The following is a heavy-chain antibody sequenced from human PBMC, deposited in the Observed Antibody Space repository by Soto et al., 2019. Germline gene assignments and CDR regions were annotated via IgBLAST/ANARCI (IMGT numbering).Heavy chain of an antibody. CDR1: GCSISGSYYY. D-gene: IGHD1-20*01. V-gene: IGHV4-39*01. CDR3: ASSQKGYNWNYFDH. CDR2: VFYTGFT. Sequence: XETLSLTCAVSGCSISGSYYYWGWLRQSPGRGPEWIGSVFYTGFTSYNPSLESRVSVSVDTSKNQFSLKVSAVTAADTAVYYCASSQKGYNWNYFDHWGQGDMVTVSS. J-gene: IGHJ4*02.